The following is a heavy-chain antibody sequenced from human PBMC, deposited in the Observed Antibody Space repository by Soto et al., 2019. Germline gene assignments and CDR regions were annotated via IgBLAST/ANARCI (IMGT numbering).Heavy chain of an antibody. V-gene: IGHV1-69*02. Sequence: QVQLVQSGTEVKKPGSSVKVSCKASGGTFRNYPINWVRQAPGQGLEWMGSIFPLTDIPDYAQNFQARLTITADKSTSTAYMELSRLTSDDTAMYFCARGLLVALNYFESWGQGTLVTVSS. CDR2: IFPLTDIP. CDR1: GGTFRNYP. CDR3: ARGLLVALNYFES. J-gene: IGHJ4*02.